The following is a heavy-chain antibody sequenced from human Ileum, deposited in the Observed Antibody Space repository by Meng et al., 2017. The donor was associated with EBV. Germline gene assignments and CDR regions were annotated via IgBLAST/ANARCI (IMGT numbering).Heavy chain of an antibody. CDR3: LRESDDGGSYYAY. V-gene: IGHV3-30*14. Sequence: QVQWVEAGGGVVKPGRSLRLSCIASGFIFSNYAMHWVRQAPGKGLEWVAVMSNDGNTKEYADSVKGRFTISRDNSKNEVYLQMNSLRGEDTALYYCLRESDDGGSYYAYWGQGTLVTVSS. D-gene: IGHD1-26*01. CDR2: MSNDGNTK. CDR1: GFIFSNYA. J-gene: IGHJ4*02.